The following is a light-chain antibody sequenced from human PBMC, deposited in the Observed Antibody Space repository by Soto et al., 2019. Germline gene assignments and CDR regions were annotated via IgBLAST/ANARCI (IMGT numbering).Light chain of an antibody. CDR2: EVS. CDR1: SSDIGTYNY. V-gene: IGLV2-14*01. CDR3: CSHAGDNTYV. Sequence: QSALTQPASVSGSPGQSITISCTGTSSDIGTYNYVSWYQEHPGKAPKLMIYEVSNRPSGVSYRFSGSKSGNTASLTVSGLQAEDEADYFCCSHAGDNTYVFGTGTQLTVL. J-gene: IGLJ1*01.